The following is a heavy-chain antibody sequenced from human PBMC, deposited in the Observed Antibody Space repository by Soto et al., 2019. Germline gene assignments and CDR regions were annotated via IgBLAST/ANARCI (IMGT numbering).Heavy chain of an antibody. Sequence: EVQLLESGGGLVQPGGSLRLSCAASGFTFSSYAMTWVRQAPGKGLEWVSVISSDGNTYYAGSVKGRFTISRDNSKSMVYLKMNSLRAEDTAVYYCARDWYEDYWGQGILVTVSS. CDR1: GFTFSSYA. J-gene: IGHJ4*02. CDR3: ARDWYEDY. CDR2: ISSDGNT. V-gene: IGHV3-23*01. D-gene: IGHD6-13*01.